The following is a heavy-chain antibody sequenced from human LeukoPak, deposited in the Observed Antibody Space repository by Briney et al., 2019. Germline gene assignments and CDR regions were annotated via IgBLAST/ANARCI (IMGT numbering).Heavy chain of an antibody. J-gene: IGHJ5*02. Sequence: SETLSLTCAVYGGSFSGYYWSWIRQPPGKGLEWIGEINHSGSTNYNPSLKSRVTISVDTSKNQFSLKLSSVTAADTAVYYCARLTRKRLWGFDPWGQGTLVTVSS. CDR2: INHSGST. CDR1: GGSFSGYY. V-gene: IGHV4-34*01. D-gene: IGHD2-21*01. CDR3: ARLTRKRLWGFDP.